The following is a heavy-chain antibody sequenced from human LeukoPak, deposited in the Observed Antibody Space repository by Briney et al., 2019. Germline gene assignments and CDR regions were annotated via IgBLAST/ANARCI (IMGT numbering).Heavy chain of an antibody. J-gene: IGHJ4*02. Sequence: ASVKVSCKASGYTFTGYYMHWVRQAPGQGLEWMGWISAYNGNTNYAQKLQGRVTMTTDTSTSTAYMELRSLRSDDTAVYYCARVVGWSYYFDYWGQGTLVTVSS. CDR1: GYTFTGYY. CDR3: ARVVGWSYYFDY. D-gene: IGHD2-15*01. CDR2: ISAYNGNT. V-gene: IGHV1-18*04.